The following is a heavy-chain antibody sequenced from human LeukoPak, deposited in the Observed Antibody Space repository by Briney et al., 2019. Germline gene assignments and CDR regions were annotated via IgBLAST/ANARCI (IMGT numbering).Heavy chain of an antibody. CDR2: IYYRGST. CDR1: GGSISRDY. Sequence: SQTLSLTCTVSGGSISRDYWSWIRQPPGKGLEWIGYIYYRGSTNYNPSLKSRVTMSVDTSKNQFSLNLSSVTAADTAVYYCARQEVTGYSDYWGQGTLVAVSS. D-gene: IGHD3-9*01. CDR3: ARQEVTGYSDY. V-gene: IGHV4-59*08. J-gene: IGHJ4*02.